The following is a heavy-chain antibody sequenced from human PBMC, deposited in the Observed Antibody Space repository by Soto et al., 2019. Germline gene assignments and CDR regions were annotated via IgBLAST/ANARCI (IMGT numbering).Heavy chain of an antibody. Sequence: PGGSLRLSCAASRFTFSSYAMHWVRQAPGKGLEWVAVIWYDGSDKYYADSVKGRFTISRDNSKNTLYLQMNSLRAEDTAVYYCARDLWGSGWYAALDYWGLGTLVTVSS. CDR2: IWYDGSDK. CDR1: RFTFSSYA. J-gene: IGHJ4*02. V-gene: IGHV3-33*01. D-gene: IGHD6-19*01. CDR3: ARDLWGSGWYAALDY.